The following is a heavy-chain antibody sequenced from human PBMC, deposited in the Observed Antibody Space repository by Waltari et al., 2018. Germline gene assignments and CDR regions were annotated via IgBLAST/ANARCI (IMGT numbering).Heavy chain of an antibody. CDR1: GGSISSGSYY. Sequence: QVQLQESGPGLVNPSQTLSLTCTVSGGSISSGSYYWSWIRQPAGKGLEWIGYIYTSGSTNYNPSLKSRVTISVDTSKNQFSLKLSSVTAADTAVYYCARDEMEGYFDYWGQGTLVTVSS. CDR2: IYTSGST. J-gene: IGHJ4*02. D-gene: IGHD2-8*01. CDR3: ARDEMEGYFDY. V-gene: IGHV4-61*09.